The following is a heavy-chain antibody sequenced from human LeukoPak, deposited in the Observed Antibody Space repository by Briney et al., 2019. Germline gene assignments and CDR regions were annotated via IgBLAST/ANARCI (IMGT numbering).Heavy chain of an antibody. CDR3: VRAFNGNSYGYGF. J-gene: IGHJ4*02. CDR2: ISATTGIT. D-gene: IGHD5-18*01. CDR1: GFSVSTYN. V-gene: IGHV3-48*01. Sequence: GGSLRLSCAASGFSVSTYNMNWVRQAPGKGLEWVSYISATTGITYYADAVKGRFTISRDNAKNSLYLQLNSLRAEDTAVYYCVRAFNGNSYGYGFWGQGTLVTVSS.